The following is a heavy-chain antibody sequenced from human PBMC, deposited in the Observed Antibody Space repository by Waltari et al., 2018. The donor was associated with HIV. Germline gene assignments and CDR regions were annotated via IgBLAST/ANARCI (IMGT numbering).Heavy chain of an antibody. V-gene: IGHV3-30*02. D-gene: IGHD6-13*01. Sequence: QVQLMESEGGVVQPGGSLRLSCAASGFTFNNFGIYWVRRAQGKGRGWVEFRRNDETNKKYGDSVKGRFTISRDNSKNTVHLQMNGLRVEDTGIYYCAKDNGVGTYFYYYGMDVWGRGTAVTVSS. CDR3: AKDNGVGTYFYYYGMDV. CDR1: GFTFNNFG. J-gene: IGHJ6*02. CDR2: RRNDETNK.